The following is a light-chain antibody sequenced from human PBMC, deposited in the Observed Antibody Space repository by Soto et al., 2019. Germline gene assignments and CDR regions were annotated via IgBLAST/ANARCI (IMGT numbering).Light chain of an antibody. CDR1: ISDVGGYSY. CDR3: SSFTSTSTYV. Sequence: QSVLTQPASVSGSPGQSITISCTGTISDVGGYSYVSWYQQHPGKAPKLIIYEVNYRPSGVSNRFSGSKFGNTASLTISGLQAEDEADYYCSSFTSTSTYVSGTGTKLTVL. V-gene: IGLV2-14*01. J-gene: IGLJ1*01. CDR2: EVN.